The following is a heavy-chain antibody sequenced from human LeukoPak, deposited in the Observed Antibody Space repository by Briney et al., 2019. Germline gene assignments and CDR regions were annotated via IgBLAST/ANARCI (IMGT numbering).Heavy chain of an antibody. Sequence: PSETLSLTCAVSGGSISSGGYSWSWIRQPPGKGLEWIGYIYHSGSTYYNSSLKSRVTISVDRSKNQFSLKLSSVTAADTAVYHCARGIDYSNYYYGMDVWGQGTTVTVSS. D-gene: IGHD4-4*01. V-gene: IGHV4-30-2*01. J-gene: IGHJ6*02. CDR2: IYHSGST. CDR1: GGSISSGGYS. CDR3: ARGIDYSNYYYGMDV.